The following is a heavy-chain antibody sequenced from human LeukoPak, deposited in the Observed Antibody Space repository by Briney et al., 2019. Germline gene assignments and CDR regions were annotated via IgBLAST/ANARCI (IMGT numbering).Heavy chain of an antibody. V-gene: IGHV3-48*03. CDR1: GFTFSSYE. CDR2: ISSSGSTI. J-gene: IGHJ6*02. Sequence: KPGGSLRLSCAASGFTFSSYEMNWVRQAPGKGLEWVSYISSSGSTIYYADSVKGRFTISRDNAKNSLYLQMNSLRAEDTAVYYCARAQPFYYYGMDVWGQGTTVTVSS. CDR3: ARAQPFYYYGMDV. D-gene: IGHD5-18*01.